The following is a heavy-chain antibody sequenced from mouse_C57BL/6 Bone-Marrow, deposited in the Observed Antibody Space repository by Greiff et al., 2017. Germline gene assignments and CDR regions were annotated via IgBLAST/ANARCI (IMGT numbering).Heavy chain of an antibody. CDR3: ARYYDYEEVDY. CDR2: IYPGSGST. J-gene: IGHJ2*01. D-gene: IGHD2-4*01. CDR1: GYTFTSYW. V-gene: IGHV1-55*01. Sequence: QVQLQQPGAELVKPGASVKMSCKASGYTFTSYWITWVKQRPGQGLEWIGEIYPGSGSTNYNEKFKSKATLTVDTSSSTAYMQLSSLTSEDSAVYYCARYYDYEEVDYWGQGTTLTVSS.